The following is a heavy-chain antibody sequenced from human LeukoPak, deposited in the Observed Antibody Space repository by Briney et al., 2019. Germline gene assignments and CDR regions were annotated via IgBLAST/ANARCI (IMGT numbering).Heavy chain of an antibody. D-gene: IGHD3-22*01. Sequence: GGSLRLSCAASGFTFSSYGMHWVRQAPGKGLEWVAFIRYDGSNKYYADSVKRRFTISRDNSKNTLYLQMNSLRAEDTAVYYCAKDLVSDYYDSSGYYYGGNYFDYWGQGTLVTASS. CDR3: AKDLVSDYYDSSGYYYGGNYFDY. V-gene: IGHV3-30*02. CDR1: GFTFSSYG. CDR2: IRYDGSNK. J-gene: IGHJ4*02.